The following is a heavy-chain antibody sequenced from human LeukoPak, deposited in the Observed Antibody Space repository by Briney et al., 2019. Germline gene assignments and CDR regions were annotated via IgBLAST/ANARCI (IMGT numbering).Heavy chain of an antibody. CDR2: INSDGSST. D-gene: IGHD2-2*02. J-gene: IGHJ4*02. CDR1: GFAISVYW. V-gene: IGHV3-74*01. CDR3: ARALQAIVVVPAAIGY. Sequence: GQSLTLSWATAGFAISVYWVDWGLQAPGKGLVWVSRINSDGSSTSYADSVKGRFTISRDNAKNTLYLQMNSLRAEDTAVYYCARALQAIVVVPAAIGYWGQGTLVTVST.